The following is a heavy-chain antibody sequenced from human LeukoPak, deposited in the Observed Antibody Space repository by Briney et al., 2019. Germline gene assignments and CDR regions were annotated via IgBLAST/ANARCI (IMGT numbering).Heavy chain of an antibody. CDR1: GGSISTYY. V-gene: IGHV4-59*08. CDR2: IYYSGGT. D-gene: IGHD3-10*01. CDR3: ARVLLWSGFDP. Sequence: SETLSLTCTVSGGSISTYYWNWIRQPPGKGLQWIGFIYYSGGTNYIPSLKSRVTISVDTSKNQFSLNLSSVTAADTAVYYCARVLLWSGFDPWGQGTLVTVSS. J-gene: IGHJ5*02.